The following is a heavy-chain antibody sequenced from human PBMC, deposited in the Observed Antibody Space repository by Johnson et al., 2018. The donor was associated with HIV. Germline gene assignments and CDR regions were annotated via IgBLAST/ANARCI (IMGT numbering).Heavy chain of an antibody. CDR3: ARERSIAASPAFDI. CDR2: INWNGGST. Sequence: VQLVESGGGLVQPGGSLRLSCAASGFTFDDYAMSWVRQAPGKGLEWVSGINWNGGSTGYADSVKGRFTISRDNAKNSLYLQMNSLRAEDTAVYYCARERSIAASPAFDIWGQGTMVTVSS. CDR1: GFTFDDYA. J-gene: IGHJ3*02. D-gene: IGHD6-6*01. V-gene: IGHV3-20*04.